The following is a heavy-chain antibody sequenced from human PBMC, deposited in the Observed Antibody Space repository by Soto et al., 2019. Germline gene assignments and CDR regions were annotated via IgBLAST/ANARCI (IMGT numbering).Heavy chain of an antibody. CDR3: ARDASDYGDPPYFDY. Sequence: QVQLVQSGAEVEKPGSSVMLSCKAYGGTFTSYAISWVRQAPGQGLEWMGGIIPIFGTANYAQKFQGRVTITADESTSTAYMELKSLRFEDRGVYYCARDASDYGDPPYFDYWGQGTLVTVSS. J-gene: IGHJ4*02. V-gene: IGHV1-69*01. CDR1: GGTFTSYA. CDR2: IIPIFGTA. D-gene: IGHD4-17*01.